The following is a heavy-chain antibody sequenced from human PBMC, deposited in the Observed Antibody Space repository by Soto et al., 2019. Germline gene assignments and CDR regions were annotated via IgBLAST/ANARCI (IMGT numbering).Heavy chain of an antibody. Sequence: QVQLQESGPGLVKPSQTLSLTSTVSGGSISSGGYYWSWIRQHPGKGLEWIGYIYYSGSTYYNPSLKSRVTISVDTSKNQFSLKLSSVTAADTAVYYCARDRVGRYCSGGSCYSHWYFDLWGRGTLVTVSS. J-gene: IGHJ2*01. D-gene: IGHD2-15*01. CDR2: IYYSGST. CDR3: ARDRVGRYCSGGSCYSHWYFDL. CDR1: GGSISSGGYY. V-gene: IGHV4-31*03.